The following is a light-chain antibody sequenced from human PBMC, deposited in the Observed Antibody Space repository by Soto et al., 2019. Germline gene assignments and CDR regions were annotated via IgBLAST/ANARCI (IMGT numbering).Light chain of an antibody. CDR3: QQRSNWPPIT. V-gene: IGKV1-16*02. CDR1: QDISIY. J-gene: IGKJ5*01. CDR2: AAS. Sequence: DIQMTQSPSSLSAFVGDRVTITCRASQDISIYLAWFQQKPGKAPKSLIYAASSLQSGVPSKFSGSGSGTYFTLTISRLQPGDFAVYYCQQRSNWPPITFGQGTRLEI.